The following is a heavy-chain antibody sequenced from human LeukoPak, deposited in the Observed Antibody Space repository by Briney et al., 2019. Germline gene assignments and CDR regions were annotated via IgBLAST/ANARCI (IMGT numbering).Heavy chain of an antibody. J-gene: IGHJ4*02. D-gene: IGHD3-10*01. CDR3: ARDPSGTWFGELLAYFDY. CDR2: INPNSGGT. CDR1: GYTFTGYY. Sequence: ASVKVSCKASGYTFTGYYMRWVRQAPGQGLEWMGWINPNSGGTNYAQKFQGRVTMTRDTSISTAYMELSRLRSDDTAVYYCARDPSGTWFGELLAYFDYWGQGTLVTVSS. V-gene: IGHV1-2*02.